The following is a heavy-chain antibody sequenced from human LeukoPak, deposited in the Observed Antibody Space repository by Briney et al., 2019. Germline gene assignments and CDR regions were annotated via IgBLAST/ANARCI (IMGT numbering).Heavy chain of an antibody. D-gene: IGHD2-2*01. CDR2: INPNSGGT. J-gene: IGHJ4*02. Sequence: ASVKVSCRASGYTFTGYYMHWVRQAPGQGLEWMGWINPNSGGTNYAQKFQGRVTMTRDTSISTAYMELGRLRSDDTAVYYCARTPCSSTSCSLYYWGQGTLVTVSS. CDR3: ARTPCSSTSCSLYY. V-gene: IGHV1-2*02. CDR1: GYTFTGYY.